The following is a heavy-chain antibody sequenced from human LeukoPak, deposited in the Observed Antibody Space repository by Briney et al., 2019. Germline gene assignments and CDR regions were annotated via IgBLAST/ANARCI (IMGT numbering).Heavy chain of an antibody. Sequence: GRSLRLSCAASGFTFDDYAMHWVRQAPGKGLEWVSGISWNSGSIGYADFVKGRFTISRDNAKNSLYLQMNSLRAEDTALYYCAKDIYGDYYYGMDVWGQGTTVTVSS. V-gene: IGHV3-9*01. D-gene: IGHD4-17*01. CDR1: GFTFDDYA. CDR3: AKDIYGDYYYGMDV. CDR2: ISWNSGSI. J-gene: IGHJ6*02.